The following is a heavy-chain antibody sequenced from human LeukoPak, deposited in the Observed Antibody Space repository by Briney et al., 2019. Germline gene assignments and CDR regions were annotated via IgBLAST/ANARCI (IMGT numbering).Heavy chain of an antibody. CDR3: ASRHPDLAGP. V-gene: IGHV3-23*01. CDR2: ISGSGGDI. D-gene: IGHD3-3*02. Sequence: GGSLRLSCAASGFTFSSFAMSWVRQAPQKGLEWVSTISGSGGDIYYADSVKGRFTISRDNSKNTLYLQMSSLRAEDTAVYYCASRHPDLAGPWGQGTLVTVSS. CDR1: GFTFSSFA. J-gene: IGHJ5*02.